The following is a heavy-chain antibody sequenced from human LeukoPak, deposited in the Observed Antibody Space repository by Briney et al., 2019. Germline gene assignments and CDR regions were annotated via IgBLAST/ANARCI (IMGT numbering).Heavy chain of an antibody. CDR1: GGTFSSYA. D-gene: IGHD3-10*01. V-gene: IGHV1-69*05. Sequence: ASVKVSCKASGGTFSSYAISWVRQAPGQGLEWMGGIIPIFGTANYAQKLQGRVTMTTDTSTSTAYMELRSLRSDDTAVYYCARDKPRRLLWFGELLGFDYWGQGTLVTVSS. CDR2: IIPIFGTA. CDR3: ARDKPRRLLWFGELLGFDY. J-gene: IGHJ4*02.